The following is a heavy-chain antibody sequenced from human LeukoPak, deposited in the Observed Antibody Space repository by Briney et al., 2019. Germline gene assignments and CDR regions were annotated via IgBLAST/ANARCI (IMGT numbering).Heavy chain of an antibody. CDR3: ARETEYYGSGSYYIGY. Sequence: GGSLRLSCAASGFTVSSNYMSWVRQAPGKGLEWVSVIYSGGSTYYADSVKGRFTISRDDAKNTLYLQMNSLRAEDTAVYYCARETEYYGSGSYYIGYWGREPWSPSPQ. D-gene: IGHD3-10*01. CDR1: GFTVSSNY. CDR2: IYSGGST. J-gene: IGHJ4*02. V-gene: IGHV3-53*01.